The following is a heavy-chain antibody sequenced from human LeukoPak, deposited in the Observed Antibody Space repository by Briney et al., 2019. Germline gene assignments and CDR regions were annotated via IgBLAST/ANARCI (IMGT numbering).Heavy chain of an antibody. CDR1: GGSISSSSYY. V-gene: IGHV4-39*01. CDR3: ARLPQVKSYYGPLDV. CDR2: IYYSGTT. J-gene: IGHJ6*02. D-gene: IGHD3-10*01. Sequence: SETLCLTCTVSGGSISSSSYYWGWIRQPPGKGLEWMGSIYYSGTTYYNPSLKSRVTISVDTSKNQFSLNLSSVTAADTAVYYCARLPQVKSYYGPLDVWGQGTTVTVSS.